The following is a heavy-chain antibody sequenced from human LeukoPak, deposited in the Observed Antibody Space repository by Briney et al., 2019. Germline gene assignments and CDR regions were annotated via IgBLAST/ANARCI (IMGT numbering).Heavy chain of an antibody. J-gene: IGHJ3*02. CDR1: GYSFTRYW. Sequence: GESLKISCKGSGYSFTRYWIGWVRQMPGKGLEWMGIIYPGDSDIRYSPSFQGQVTNSADKSISTAYLQWSSLKASDTAMYYCARLNYYDSSGYFDAFDIWGQGTMVTVSS. CDR2: IYPGDSDI. D-gene: IGHD3-22*01. CDR3: ARLNYYDSSGYFDAFDI. V-gene: IGHV5-51*01.